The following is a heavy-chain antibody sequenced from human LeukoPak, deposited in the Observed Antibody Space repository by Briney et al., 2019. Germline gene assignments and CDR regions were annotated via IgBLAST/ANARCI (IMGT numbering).Heavy chain of an antibody. D-gene: IGHD3-10*01. Sequence: GGSLRLSCAASGFTFDDYAMHWVRQAPGKGLEWVSGISWNSGSIGYADSVKGRFTISRDNAKNSLYLQMNSLRAEDTAVYYCAREYYYGSGNLGYWGQGTLVTVSS. V-gene: IGHV3-9*01. CDR2: ISWNSGSI. CDR1: GFTFDDYA. J-gene: IGHJ4*02. CDR3: AREYYYGSGNLGY.